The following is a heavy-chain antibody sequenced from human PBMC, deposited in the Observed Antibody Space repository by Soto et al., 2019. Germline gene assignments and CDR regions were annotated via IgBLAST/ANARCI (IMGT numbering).Heavy chain of an antibody. CDR3: ARKNWLVRRNDPFDI. D-gene: IGHD6-19*01. CDR2: INPNGGST. Sequence: QVQLVQSGAEVKKPGASVKVSCKASGYTFINYYMHWVRQAPGQGLEWMGIINPNGGSTTYAQKLQGRVTLTRDTATDTVKLELSSLLSEETAVDYCARKNWLVRRNDPFDIWGPGTMVTVSS. CDR1: GYTFINYY. V-gene: IGHV1-46*04. J-gene: IGHJ3*02.